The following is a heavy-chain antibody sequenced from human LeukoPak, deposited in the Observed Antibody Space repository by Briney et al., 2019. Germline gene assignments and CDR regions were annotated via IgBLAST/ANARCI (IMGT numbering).Heavy chain of an antibody. J-gene: IGHJ4*02. D-gene: IGHD6-13*01. CDR2: ISSTGRT. CDR1: GASISSDTYF. V-gene: IGHV4-61*02. Sequence: SETLSLTCTVSGASISSDTYFWSWIRQPAGKGLEWIGRISSTGRTDYNPSLKSRVTMSVDTSKNQFSLKLSSVTAADTAVYYCARDVVAAAGTWDYWGQGTLVTVSS. CDR3: ARDVVAAAGTWDY.